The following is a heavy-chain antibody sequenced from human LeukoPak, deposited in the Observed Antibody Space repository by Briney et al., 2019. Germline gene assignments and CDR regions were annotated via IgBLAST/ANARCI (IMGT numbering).Heavy chain of an antibody. CDR1: GFTFSSYS. CDR2: ISSSSSYI. Sequence: GGSLRLSCAASGFTFSSYSMNWVRQAPGKGLEWVSSISSSSSYIYYADSVKGRFTISRDNSKNTLYLQMNSLRAEDTAVYYCAKVGPTITIFGSGGDEYFDLWGRGTLVTVSS. J-gene: IGHJ2*01. CDR3: AKVGPTITIFGSGGDEYFDL. V-gene: IGHV3-21*04. D-gene: IGHD3-3*01.